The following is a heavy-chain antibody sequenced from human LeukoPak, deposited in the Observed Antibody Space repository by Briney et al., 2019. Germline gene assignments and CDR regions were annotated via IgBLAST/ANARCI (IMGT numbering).Heavy chain of an antibody. V-gene: IGHV3-66*01. CDR2: IYSGGST. CDR1: GFTVSGNY. CDR3: ARAHDYVWGSYRYFDY. D-gene: IGHD3-16*02. J-gene: IGHJ4*02. Sequence: GGSLRLSCAASGFTVSGNYISWVCQGPGQGMEWDSVIYSGGSTYYADSVTGRFTISRENSKNTLYLQMSSVRAEDTAVYYCARAHDYVWGSYRYFDYWGQGTLVTASS.